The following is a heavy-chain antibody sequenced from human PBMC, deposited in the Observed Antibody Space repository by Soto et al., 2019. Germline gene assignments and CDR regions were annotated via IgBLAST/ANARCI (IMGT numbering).Heavy chain of an antibody. D-gene: IGHD5-12*01. V-gene: IGHV3-33*01. CDR2: IWYDGSKK. CDR3: ARDPGYSNYDFDY. Sequence: QVQLEESGGGVVQPGRSLRLSCVASGFTFSSHAMHWVRQAPGKGLEWVAVIWYDGSKKYYADSVKGRFTVARDDSKNTLYLQMNSLRVEDTAVYYCARDPGYSNYDFDYWGQGTLVTVSP. CDR1: GFTFSSHA. J-gene: IGHJ4*02.